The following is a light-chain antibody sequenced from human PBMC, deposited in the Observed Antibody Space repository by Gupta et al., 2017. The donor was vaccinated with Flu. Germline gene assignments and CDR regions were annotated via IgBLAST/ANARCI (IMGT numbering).Light chain of an antibody. V-gene: IGKV1-12*01. J-gene: IGKJ4*01. CDR3: QQANRFPIT. CDR1: QGIGTS. Sequence: DIQMTQSPSSVSASIGDRVTITCRASQGIGTSLAWYQQKPGRAPNLLIYAASSLQSGVPSRFSGSGSGTDFTLTISSLRPEDSAIFYCQQANRFPITFGGGTKVEIK. CDR2: AAS.